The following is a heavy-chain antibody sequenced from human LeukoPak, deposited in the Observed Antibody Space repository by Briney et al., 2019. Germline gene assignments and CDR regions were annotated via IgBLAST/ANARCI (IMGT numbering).Heavy chain of an antibody. J-gene: IGHJ5*02. V-gene: IGHV3-66*01. CDR2: IYSGGST. D-gene: IGHD2-21*02. Sequence: GGSLRLSCAASGFTVSSNYMSWIRQAPGKGLEWVSVIYSGGSTYYADSVKGRFTISRDNSKNTLYLQMNSLRAEDTAVYYCARERCGGDCFANWFDPWGQGTLVTVSS. CDR1: GFTVSSNY. CDR3: ARERCGGDCFANWFDP.